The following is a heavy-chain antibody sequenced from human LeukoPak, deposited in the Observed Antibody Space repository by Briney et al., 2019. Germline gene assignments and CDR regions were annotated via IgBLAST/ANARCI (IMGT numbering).Heavy chain of an antibody. Sequence: PSETLSLTCTVPGGSISSYYWSWIRQPPGKGLEWIGYIYYSGSTNYNPSLKSRVTISVDTSKNQFSLKLSSVTAADTAVYYCARVLVGATGYYYGMDVWGQGTTVTVSS. CDR1: GGSISSYY. CDR3: ARVLVGATGYYYGMDV. V-gene: IGHV4-59*01. J-gene: IGHJ6*02. D-gene: IGHD1-26*01. CDR2: IYYSGST.